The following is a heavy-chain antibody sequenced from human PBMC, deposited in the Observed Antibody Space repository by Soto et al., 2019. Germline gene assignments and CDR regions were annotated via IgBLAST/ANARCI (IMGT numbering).Heavy chain of an antibody. CDR2: ISSRGSTI. CDR3: ASEKSRTRSSTSCYTVYVEQYDHYVMDL. D-gene: IGHD2-2*02. J-gene: IGHJ6*02. V-gene: IGHV3-48*03. Sequence: RGCLRLSCAASGFTFSRYEVNWVRQAPGKGLEWVSYISSRGSTIYYGDSVKGRLTICRDHAKNSLYLQMTSLRAEDTAVYYWASEKSRTRSSTSCYTVYVEQYDHYVMDLWGQGTPVTVSS. CDR1: GFTFSRYE.